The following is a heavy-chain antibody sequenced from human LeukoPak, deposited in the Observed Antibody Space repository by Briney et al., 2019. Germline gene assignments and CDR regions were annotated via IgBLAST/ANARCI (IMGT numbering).Heavy chain of an antibody. CDR1: GFTFSTYT. V-gene: IGHV3-21*01. CDR3: AREDGIVGATSAFDI. J-gene: IGHJ3*02. Sequence: GGSLRLSCAASGFTFSTYTMNWVRQAPGKGLEWVSSINGRSNYIYYADSVKGRFTISRDNAKNSLYLQMNRLRAEDTADYYCAREDGIVGATSAFDIWGQGTMVTVSS. D-gene: IGHD1-26*01. CDR2: INGRSNYI.